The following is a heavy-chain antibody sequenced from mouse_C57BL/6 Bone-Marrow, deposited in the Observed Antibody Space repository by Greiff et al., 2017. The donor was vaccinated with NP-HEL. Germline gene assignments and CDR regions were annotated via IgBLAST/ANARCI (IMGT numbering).Heavy chain of an antibody. D-gene: IGHD2-3*01. CDR1: GYTFTSYG. CDR2: IYPRSGNT. Sequence: LQESGAELARPGASVKLSCKASGYTFTSYGISWVKQRTGQGLEWIGEIYPRSGNTYYNEKFKGKATLTANKSSSTAYMELRSLTSEDSAVYFCARWLLRAMDYWGQGTSVTVSS. CDR3: ARWLLRAMDY. J-gene: IGHJ4*01. V-gene: IGHV1-81*01.